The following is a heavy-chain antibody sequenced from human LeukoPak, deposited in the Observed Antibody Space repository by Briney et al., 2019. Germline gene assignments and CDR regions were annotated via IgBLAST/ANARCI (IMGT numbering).Heavy chain of an antibody. Sequence: GSLRLSCAASGFTFTNAWMSWVRQAPGKGLEWVGRIKRKSDGGTTDYAAPVKGRFTISRDDSENTLYLQMDSLKSEDTAVYYCTTVRAVAGIYYYYYMDVWGRGTTVTVSS. J-gene: IGHJ6*03. CDR3: TTVRAVAGIYYYYYMDV. V-gene: IGHV3-15*01. CDR1: GFTFTNAW. D-gene: IGHD6-19*01. CDR2: IKRKSDGGTT.